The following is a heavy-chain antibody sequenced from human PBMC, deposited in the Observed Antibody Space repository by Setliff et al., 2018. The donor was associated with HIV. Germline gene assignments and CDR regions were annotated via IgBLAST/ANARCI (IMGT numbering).Heavy chain of an antibody. CDR2: IYTSGST. J-gene: IGHJ5*02. Sequence: SETLSLTCAVYNGSFSGYYWSWIRQPAGKGLEWIGRIYTSGSTNYNPSLKSRVTISVDTSKNQFSLKLSSVTAADTAVYYCATYADRESNRFDPWGQGILVTVSS. D-gene: IGHD3-10*01. V-gene: IGHV4-59*10. CDR3: ATYADRESNRFDP. CDR1: NGSFSGYY.